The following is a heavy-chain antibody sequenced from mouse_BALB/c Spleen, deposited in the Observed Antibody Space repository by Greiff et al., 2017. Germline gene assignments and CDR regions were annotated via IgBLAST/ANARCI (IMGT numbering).Heavy chain of an antibody. V-gene: IGHV1-18*01. CDR2: INPNNGGT. CDR1: GYTFTDYN. Sequence: EVQLQQSGPELVKPGASVKIPCKASGYTFTDYNMDWVKQSHGKSLEWIGDINPNNGGTIYNQKFKGKVTLTVDKSASTAYMALRSLTSEDPAVYYCARGRRYGLYAMDYWGQGTSVTVSS. J-gene: IGHJ4*01. CDR3: ARGRRYGLYAMDY. D-gene: IGHD2-14*01.